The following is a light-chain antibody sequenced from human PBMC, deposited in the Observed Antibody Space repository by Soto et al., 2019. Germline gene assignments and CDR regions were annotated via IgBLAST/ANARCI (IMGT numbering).Light chain of an antibody. CDR3: QSYDSSLSAWKV. J-gene: IGLJ3*02. CDR1: NTNIGAGYD. CDR2: ANI. Sequence: QSVLTQPPSVSGAPGQRVSISCTGTNTNIGAGYDVNWYQLLPGTAHKLLIYANINRPSGVPDRFSGSKSGASAFLVITGLQAEDEADYYCQSYDSSLSAWKVFGGGTKLTVL. V-gene: IGLV1-40*01.